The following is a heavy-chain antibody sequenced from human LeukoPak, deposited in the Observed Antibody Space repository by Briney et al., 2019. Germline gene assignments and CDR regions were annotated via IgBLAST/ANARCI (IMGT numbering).Heavy chain of an antibody. CDR3: ARYCSSTSCYRGDAFDI. CDR2: INHSGST. V-gene: IGHV4-30-2*01. Sequence: PSETLSLTCTVSGGSISSGGYYWSWIRQPPGKGLEWIGYINHSGSTYYNPSLKSRVTMSVDTSKNQFSLKLSSVTAADTAVYYCARYCSSTSCYRGDAFDIWGQGTMVTVSS. CDR1: GGSISSGGYY. J-gene: IGHJ3*02. D-gene: IGHD2-2*01.